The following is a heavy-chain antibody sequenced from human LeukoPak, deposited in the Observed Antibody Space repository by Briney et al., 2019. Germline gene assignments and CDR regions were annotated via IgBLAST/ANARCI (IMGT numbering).Heavy chain of an antibody. CDR1: GFTFDDYA. Sequence: PGGSLRLSCAASGFTFDDYAMPWGRQAPGKGLGWVPGISWNSGSLGYADSVKGRFTISRDNAKPPLSLQMNTLRAEHTALYHCAKDSLVLGYYASHFDYWGQGTLVTVSS. CDR2: ISWNSGSL. J-gene: IGHJ4*02. V-gene: IGHV3-9*01. D-gene: IGHD3-22*01. CDR3: AKDSLVLGYYASHFDY.